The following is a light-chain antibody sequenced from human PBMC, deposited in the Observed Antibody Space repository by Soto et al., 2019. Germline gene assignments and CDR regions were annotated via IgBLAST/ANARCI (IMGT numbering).Light chain of an antibody. CDR3: QQYNSYST. J-gene: IGKJ1*01. CDR2: DAS. CDR1: QSISSW. Sequence: DIQITQSPSTLPASVGDRVTITCRASQSISSWLAWYQQKPGKAPKLLIYDASSLESGVPSRFSGSGSGTEFTLTISSLQPDDFATYYCQQYNSYSTFGQGTKVDIK. V-gene: IGKV1-5*01.